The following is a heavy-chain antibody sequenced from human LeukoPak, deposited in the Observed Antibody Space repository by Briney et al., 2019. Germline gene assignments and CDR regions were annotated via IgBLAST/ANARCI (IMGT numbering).Heavy chain of an antibody. J-gene: IGHJ5*02. V-gene: IGHV4-34*01. CDR1: GGSFSGYY. CDR2: INHSGST. CDR3: ARERRSSTSSWGRTYNWFDP. Sequence: PSETLSLTCAVYGGSFSGYYWSWIRQPPGKGLEWIGEINHSGSTNYNPSLKSRVTISVDTSKNQFSLKLSSVTAADTAVYYCARERRSSTSSWGRTYNWFDPWGRGTLVTVSS. D-gene: IGHD2-2*01.